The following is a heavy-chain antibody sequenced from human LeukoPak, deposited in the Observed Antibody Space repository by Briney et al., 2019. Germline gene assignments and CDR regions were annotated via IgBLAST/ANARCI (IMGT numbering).Heavy chain of an antibody. CDR1: GGSISGYF. D-gene: IGHD3-10*01. CDR3: ARDWALQWFGDAFDF. J-gene: IGHJ3*01. Sequence: PSETLSLTCTVSGGSISGYFWSWIRQSPGMGLEWIGYIYYSGSTTYNPSLKSRVTISVDTSKNQFFLKLDSVTAADTAVYYCARDWALQWFGDAFDFWGQGTMVTVSS. CDR2: IYYSGST. V-gene: IGHV4-59*12.